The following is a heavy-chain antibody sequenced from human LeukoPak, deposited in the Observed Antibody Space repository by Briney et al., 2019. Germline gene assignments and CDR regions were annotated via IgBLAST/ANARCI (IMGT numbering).Heavy chain of an antibody. CDR2: ISSSGSTI. CDR1: GFTFSSYE. V-gene: IGHV3-48*03. Sequence: PGGSLRLSCAASGFTFSSYEMNWVRQAPGKGLEWVSYISSSGSTIYYADSVKGRFTISRDNPKNSLYLQMNSLRAEDTAVYYCARENTRFLEWLSIDYWGQGTLVTVSS. CDR3: ARENTRFLEWLSIDY. D-gene: IGHD3-3*01. J-gene: IGHJ4*02.